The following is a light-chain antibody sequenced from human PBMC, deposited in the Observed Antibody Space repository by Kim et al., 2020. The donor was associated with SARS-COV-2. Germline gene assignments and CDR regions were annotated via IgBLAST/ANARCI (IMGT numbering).Light chain of an antibody. CDR2: AAS. CDR3: QQYGSSPYT. Sequence: EIVLTQSPGTLSLSPGERATLSCRASQTVTRNYLAWYQQKPGQAPRLLIYAASSRATGIPDRFSGSGSGTDFTLTISRLEPEDFAVYYCQQYGSSPYTFGQGTKLGI. V-gene: IGKV3-20*01. J-gene: IGKJ2*01. CDR1: QTVTRNY.